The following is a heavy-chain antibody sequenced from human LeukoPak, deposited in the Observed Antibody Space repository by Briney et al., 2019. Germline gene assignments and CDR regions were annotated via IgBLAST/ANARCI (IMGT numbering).Heavy chain of an antibody. J-gene: IGHJ6*02. CDR3: ARDPYSSSWSYGMDV. D-gene: IGHD6-13*01. V-gene: IGHV3-7*05. CDR1: GFTFSSYW. CDR2: IKQDGSEK. Sequence: PGRTLRLSCTASGFTFSSYWMSWVRQTPEKGLEWEANIKQDGSEKVYVDSVKGRFTISRDNAKSSLYLQMSGLRAEDTAVYYCARDPYSSSWSYGMDVWGQGTTVTVSS.